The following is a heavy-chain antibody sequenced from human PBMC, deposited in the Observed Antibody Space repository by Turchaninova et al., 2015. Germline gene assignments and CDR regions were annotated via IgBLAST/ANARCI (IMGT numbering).Heavy chain of an antibody. Sequence: SGGGLVKPGGSLRLSCATSGFTFSDYYMSWIRQAPGKGLEWVSYISSSSSYTNYADSVKGRFTIARDNAKNSLYLQMNSLRAEDTAVYYCAREPRITILGVVTRRLAFDIWGQGTMVTVSS. D-gene: IGHD3-3*01. CDR1: GFTFSDYY. CDR3: AREPRITILGVVTRRLAFDI. J-gene: IGHJ3*02. V-gene: IGHV3-11*06. CDR2: ISSSSSYT.